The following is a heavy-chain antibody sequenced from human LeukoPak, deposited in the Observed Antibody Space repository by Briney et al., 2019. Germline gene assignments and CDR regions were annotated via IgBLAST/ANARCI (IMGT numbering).Heavy chain of an antibody. D-gene: IGHD2-2*01. Sequence: SETLSLTCAVYGASFSGYYWNWIRQPPGEGLERIGSIHYSGSTYYNPSLKSRVTISVDTSKNQFSLNLRSVTAADTAVYYCARVHQLLTFDYWGQGTLVTVSS. CDR3: ARVHQLLTFDY. V-gene: IGHV4-34*01. CDR2: IHYSGST. CDR1: GASFSGYY. J-gene: IGHJ4*02.